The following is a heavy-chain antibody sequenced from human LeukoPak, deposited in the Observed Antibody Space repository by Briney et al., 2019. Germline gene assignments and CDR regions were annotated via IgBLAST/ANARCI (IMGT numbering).Heavy chain of an antibody. D-gene: IGHD1-26*01. CDR1: GYAFMKYG. V-gene: IGHV1-18*01. CDR3: ARDPKWEGWNTEGRVMDV. J-gene: IGHJ6*02. Sequence: ASVNVSCKASGYAFMKYGFSWVRQAPGQGLEWLWWISTYTGNTKYAEKFQGRVTMTTDTTTSTAYMELRSLRSDDTAVYHCARDPKWEGWNTEGRVMDVWGQGTTVNVSS. CDR2: ISTYTGNT.